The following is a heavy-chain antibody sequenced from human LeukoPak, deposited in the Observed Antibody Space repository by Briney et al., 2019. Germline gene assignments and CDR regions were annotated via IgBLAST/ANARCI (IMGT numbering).Heavy chain of an antibody. D-gene: IGHD6-13*01. V-gene: IGHV3-30*02. J-gene: IGHJ4*02. CDR3: AKEEVTLEVAAAPPGY. Sequence: GGSLRLSCAASGFTFSSYGMHWVRQAPGKGLEWVAFIRYDGSNKYYADSVKGRFTISRDNSKNTLYLQMNSLRAEDTAVYYCAKEEVTLEVAAAPPGYWGQGTLVTVSS. CDR1: GFTFSSYG. CDR2: IRYDGSNK.